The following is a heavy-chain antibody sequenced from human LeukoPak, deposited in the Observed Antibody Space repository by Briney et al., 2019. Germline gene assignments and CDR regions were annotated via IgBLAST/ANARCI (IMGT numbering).Heavy chain of an antibody. Sequence: SETLSLTCTVSGGSISSYYWSWIRQPAGKGLEWIGRIYTSGSTNYNPSLKSRVTMSVDTPKNQFSLKLSSVAAADTAVYYCARDLNYYDSSGYSYYYYYMDVWGKGTTVTVSS. J-gene: IGHJ6*03. CDR3: ARDLNYYDSSGYSYYYYYMDV. D-gene: IGHD3-22*01. V-gene: IGHV4-4*07. CDR2: IYTSGST. CDR1: GGSISSYY.